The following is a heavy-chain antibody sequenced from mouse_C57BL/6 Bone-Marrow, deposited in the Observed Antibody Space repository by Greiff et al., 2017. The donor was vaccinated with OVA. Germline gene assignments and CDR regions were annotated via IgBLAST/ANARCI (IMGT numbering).Heavy chain of an antibody. CDR1: GYTFTDYN. Sequence: EVQLHQSGPELVKPGASVKMSCKASGYTFTDYNMHWVKQSHGKSLEWIGYINPNNGGTSYNQKFKGKATLTVNKSSSTAYMELRSLTSDDSAVYYCARDGNYWFAYWGQGTLVTVSA. CDR2: INPNNGGT. CDR3: ARDGNYWFAY. V-gene: IGHV1-22*01. D-gene: IGHD2-1*01. J-gene: IGHJ3*01.